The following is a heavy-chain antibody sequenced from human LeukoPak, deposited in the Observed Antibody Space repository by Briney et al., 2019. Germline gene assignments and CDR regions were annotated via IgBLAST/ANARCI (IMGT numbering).Heavy chain of an antibody. CDR3: ARHTLRFLDLDP. D-gene: IGHD3-3*01. V-gene: IGHV4-59*08. CDR2: IYYTGST. Sequence: SETLSLTCTVSGGSISSHYWSWLRQPPGKGLEWIGCIYYTGSTIYNPSLKSRVTISVDTSKNQFSLMLTSVTAADTAVYYCARHTLRFLDLDPWGQGTLVTVSS. CDR1: GGSISSHY. J-gene: IGHJ5*02.